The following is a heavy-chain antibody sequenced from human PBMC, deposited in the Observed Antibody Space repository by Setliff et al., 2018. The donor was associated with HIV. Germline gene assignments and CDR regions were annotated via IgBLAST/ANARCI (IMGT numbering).Heavy chain of an antibody. V-gene: IGHV4-59*01. CDR1: GGSISSYY. CDR3: ARRAYSGAYYNTYFMDV. J-gene: IGHJ6*03. Sequence: SETLSLTCTVSGGSISSYYWSWIRQPPGKGLEWIGFIHYSGSTDYSPSLKSRVTSSVDTSKNQFSLKLSSVTAADTAVYYCARRAYSGAYYNTYFMDVWGKGTTVTVSS. CDR2: IHYSGST. D-gene: IGHD1-26*01.